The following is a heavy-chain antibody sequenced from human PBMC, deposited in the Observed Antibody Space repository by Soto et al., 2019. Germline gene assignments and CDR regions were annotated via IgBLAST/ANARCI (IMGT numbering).Heavy chain of an antibody. CDR2: ISYDGSNK. D-gene: IGHD3-10*01. Sequence: GGSLRLSGTSSGFTLRSYAMPWFRQAPSKGLEWVEVISYDGSNKYYADSVKGRFTISRDNSKNTLYLQMNSLRAEDTAVYYCARMVTMVRGVITNRDYWGQGTLVTVSS. J-gene: IGHJ4*02. V-gene: IGHV3-30-3*01. CDR3: ARMVTMVRGVITNRDY. CDR1: GFTLRSYA.